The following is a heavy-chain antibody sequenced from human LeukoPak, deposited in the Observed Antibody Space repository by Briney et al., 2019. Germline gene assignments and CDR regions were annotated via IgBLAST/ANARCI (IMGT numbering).Heavy chain of an antibody. J-gene: IGHJ6*03. Sequence: SETLSLTCTVSGGSIISSSNYWGWIRQPPGKGLEWIGTIYYSGSTYYNPSLKSRVTISVDTSKLQFSLMLTSVSCARHGSYYYYMDVWGKGTAVTVSS. CDR3: YMDV. CDR1: GGSIISSSNY. CDR2: IYYSGST. V-gene: IGHV4-39*01.